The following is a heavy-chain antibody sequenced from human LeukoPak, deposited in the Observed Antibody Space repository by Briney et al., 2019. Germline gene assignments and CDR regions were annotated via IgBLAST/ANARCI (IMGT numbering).Heavy chain of an antibody. CDR3: ARSAYSYGPLYYFDY. Sequence: GESLKISCKVSGYTFTNYWIGWVRQMPGKGLEWMGTIYPGDSDTRYSPSFEGQVTMSVDKAITTAYLQWSSLKASDTAMYYCARSAYSYGPLYYFDYWGQGTLVTVSS. CDR1: GYTFTNYW. D-gene: IGHD5-18*01. J-gene: IGHJ4*02. CDR2: IYPGDSDT. V-gene: IGHV5-51*01.